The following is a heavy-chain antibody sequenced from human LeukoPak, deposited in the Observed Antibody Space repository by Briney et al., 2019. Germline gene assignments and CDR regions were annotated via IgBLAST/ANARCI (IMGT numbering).Heavy chain of an antibody. V-gene: IGHV3-7*01. D-gene: IGHD3-10*01. CDR3: ARVAITPWFWGAFDI. J-gene: IGHJ3*02. CDR1: GFIFSTSW. CDR2: IKQDGSQK. Sequence: GGSLRPSCAASGFIFSTSWMSWVRQAPGKGLEWVATIKQDGSQKHYGDSVKGRFTISRDNSKNLLYLQMNSLGAEDTAVYYCARVAITPWFWGAFDIRGQGTMVTVSS.